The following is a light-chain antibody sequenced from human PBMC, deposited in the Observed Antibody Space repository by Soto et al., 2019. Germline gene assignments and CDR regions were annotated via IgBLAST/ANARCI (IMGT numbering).Light chain of an antibody. CDR2: GAS. J-gene: IGKJ1*01. CDR3: HQYGSSPRT. CDR1: QSVSSSY. V-gene: IGKV3-20*01. Sequence: EIVLTQSPGTLSLSPGERATLSCRASQSVSSSYLAGYPQKPGQAPRLLIYGASSRATGIPDRFSGSGSETDFTLTISRLEPEDSAVYYCHQYGSSPRTFGQGTKVEIK.